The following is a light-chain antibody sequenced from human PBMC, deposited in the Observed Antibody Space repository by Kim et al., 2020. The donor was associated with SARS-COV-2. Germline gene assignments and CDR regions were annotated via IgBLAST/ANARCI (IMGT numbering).Light chain of an antibody. CDR1: RAIFGADDN. J-gene: IGLJ2*01. CDR2: DNN. CDR3: QSFDSSLSGVV. Sequence: RVPVSCTGSRAIFGADDNVHGYHQLPGTAPKLLIYDNNNRPSGVPDRFSASKSGTSASLAITGLHAEDEADYYCQSFDSSLSGVVFGGGTQLTVL. V-gene: IGLV1-40*01.